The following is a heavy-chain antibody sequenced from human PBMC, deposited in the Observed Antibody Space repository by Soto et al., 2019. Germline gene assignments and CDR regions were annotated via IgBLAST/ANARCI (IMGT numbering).Heavy chain of an antibody. CDR3: ARERITIFGVVTIYYYYGMDV. CDR1: GYTFTSYA. CDR2: INAGNGNT. D-gene: IGHD3-3*01. V-gene: IGHV1-3*01. Sequence: ASVKVSCKASGYTFTSYAMHWVRQAPGQRLEWMGWINAGNGNTKYSQKFQGRVTITRDTSASTAYMELSSLRSEDTAVYYCARERITIFGVVTIYYYYGMDVWRQGTTVTVSS. J-gene: IGHJ6*02.